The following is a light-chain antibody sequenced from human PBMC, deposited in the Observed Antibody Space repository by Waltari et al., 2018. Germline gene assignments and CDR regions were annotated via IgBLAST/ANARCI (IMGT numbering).Light chain of an antibody. V-gene: IGKV1-5*03. CDR1: QSISSW. CDR3: QQYNSYSWT. CDR2: KAS. Sequence: DIQITQSPSTLSAAVGDRVTITCRASQSISSWWAWYQQKTGKAPKHLIYKASSLESGVPSRFSGSGSGTEFTLTISSLQPDDFATYYCQQYNSYSWTFGQGTKVEIK. J-gene: IGKJ1*01.